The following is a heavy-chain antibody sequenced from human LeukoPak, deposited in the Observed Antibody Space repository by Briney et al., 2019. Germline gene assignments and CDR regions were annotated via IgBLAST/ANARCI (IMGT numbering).Heavy chain of an antibody. Sequence: PGESLKISCKGSGYSFTSYWIGWVRQMPGKGLEWMGIIYPGDSDTRYSPSFQGQVIISADKSISTAYLQWSSLKASNTAMYYCARTHSSRIAAAVNYYFDYWGQGTLVTVSS. CDR3: ARTHSSRIAAAVNYYFDY. V-gene: IGHV5-51*01. CDR2: IYPGDSDT. D-gene: IGHD6-13*01. CDR1: GYSFTSYW. J-gene: IGHJ4*02.